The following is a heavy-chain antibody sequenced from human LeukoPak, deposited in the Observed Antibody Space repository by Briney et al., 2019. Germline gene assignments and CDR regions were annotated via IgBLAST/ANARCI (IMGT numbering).Heavy chain of an antibody. J-gene: IGHJ3*02. CDR3: ARGRRYSSGWYDAFDI. D-gene: IGHD6-19*01. CDR1: GGTFSSYA. Sequence: ASVKVSCKASGGTFSSYAISWVRQAPGQGLEWMGRIIPILGIANYAQKFQGRVTITADKSTSTAYMELSSLRSEDTAVYYCARGRRYSSGWYDAFDIWGQGTMVTVSS. CDR2: IIPILGIA. V-gene: IGHV1-69*04.